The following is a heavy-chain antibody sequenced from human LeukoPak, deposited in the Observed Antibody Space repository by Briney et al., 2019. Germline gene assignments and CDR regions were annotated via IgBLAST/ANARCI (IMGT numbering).Heavy chain of an antibody. CDR3: AKDLEGAAASFDY. D-gene: IGHD6-13*01. CDR2: IRYDGSNK. J-gene: IGHJ4*02. Sequence: GGSLRLSCAASGFTFSSYGMNWVRQAPGKGLEWVAFIRYDGSNKYYADSVKGRFTISRDNSKNTLYLQMNSLRAEDTAVYYCAKDLEGAAASFDYWGQGTLVTVSS. CDR1: GFTFSSYG. V-gene: IGHV3-30*02.